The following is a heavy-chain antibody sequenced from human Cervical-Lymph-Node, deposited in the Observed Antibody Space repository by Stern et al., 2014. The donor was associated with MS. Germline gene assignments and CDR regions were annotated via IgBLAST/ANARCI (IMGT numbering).Heavy chain of an antibody. CDR1: GVSISGYY. Sequence: QVQLQESGPGLVKPSETLSLTCTVSGVSISGYYWNWIRQPPGKGLEWVGHIYSSGTTNYNPSLNSRVSISLDTSKNHFSLELTSVTAADTAVYYCARDHSSSWSRFDYWGQGILVTVSS. J-gene: IGHJ4*02. V-gene: IGHV4-59*01. CDR3: ARDHSSSWSRFDY. CDR2: IYSSGTT. D-gene: IGHD6-13*01.